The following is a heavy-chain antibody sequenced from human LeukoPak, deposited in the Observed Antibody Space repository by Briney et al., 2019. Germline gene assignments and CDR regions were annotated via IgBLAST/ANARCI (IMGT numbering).Heavy chain of an antibody. V-gene: IGHV3-30*18. Sequence: GGSLRLSYAASGFTFSTYGMHWVRQAPGKGPEWVAVISNDGSNKYHAESVRGRFTISRDNSKNTLYLQMNSLRAEDTAVYYCAKDAGHCSGGSCYRQDYWGQGTLVTVSS. CDR2: ISNDGSNK. CDR3: AKDAGHCSGGSCYRQDY. D-gene: IGHD2-15*01. CDR1: GFTFSTYG. J-gene: IGHJ4*02.